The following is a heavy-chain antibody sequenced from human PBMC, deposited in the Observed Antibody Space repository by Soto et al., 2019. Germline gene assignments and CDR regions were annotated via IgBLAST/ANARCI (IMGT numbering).Heavy chain of an antibody. V-gene: IGHV4-61*01. Sequence: SETLSLTCTVSGGSVSSGSYYWSWIRQPPGKGLEWIGYIYYSGSTNYNPSLKSRVTISVDTSKNQFSLKLSSLTAADTAVYYCARGHSSSWFYYWGQGTLVTVSS. CDR2: IYYSGST. J-gene: IGHJ4*02. D-gene: IGHD6-13*01. CDR3: ARGHSSSWFYY. CDR1: GGSVSSGSYY.